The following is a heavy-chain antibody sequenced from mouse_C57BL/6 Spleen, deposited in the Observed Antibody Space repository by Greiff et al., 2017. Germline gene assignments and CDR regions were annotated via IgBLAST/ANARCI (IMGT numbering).Heavy chain of an antibody. Sequence: VQLQQSGAELVRPGASVTLSCKASGYTFTDYEMHWVKQTPVHGLEWIGAIDPETGGPAYNQKFKGKAILTADKSSSPAYMELRSLTSEDSAVYYCTRSALYGSSPYYFDFWGQGTTLTVSS. CDR1: GYTFTDYE. V-gene: IGHV1-15*01. D-gene: IGHD1-1*01. CDR3: TRSALYGSSPYYFDF. CDR2: IDPETGGP. J-gene: IGHJ2*01.